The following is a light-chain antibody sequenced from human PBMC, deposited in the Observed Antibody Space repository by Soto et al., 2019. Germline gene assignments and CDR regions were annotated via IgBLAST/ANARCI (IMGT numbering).Light chain of an antibody. V-gene: IGKV3-15*01. CDR1: QTVSSN. CDR3: HQYNNWLALT. Sequence: EIVMTQSPATLSVSPGERATLSCRASQTVSSNLAWYQQKPGQAPRLLIYDASTRATGIPVRFRGSGSGTEITLTISSLQSEDSAVYYCHQYNNWLALTFGGGTKVDI. CDR2: DAS. J-gene: IGKJ4*01.